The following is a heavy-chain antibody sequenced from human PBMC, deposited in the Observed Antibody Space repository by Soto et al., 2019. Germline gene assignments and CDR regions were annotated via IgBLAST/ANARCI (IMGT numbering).Heavy chain of an antibody. J-gene: IGHJ5*02. D-gene: IGHD6-13*01. CDR2: ISSNSAYI. V-gene: IGHV3-21*01. Sequence: GGSLRLSCAASGFTFRSFTMNWVRQAPGKGLEWVSTISSNSAYIYYTDALRGRFTISRDNAKNSLHLQMNSLRAEDTAVYYCTRDASRDSSARGWFDPWG. CDR1: GFTFRSFT. CDR3: TRDASRDSSARGWFDP.